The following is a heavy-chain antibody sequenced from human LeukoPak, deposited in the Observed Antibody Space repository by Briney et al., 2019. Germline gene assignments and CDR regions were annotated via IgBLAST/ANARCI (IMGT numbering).Heavy chain of an antibody. D-gene: IGHD5-18*01. CDR1: GGSFSGYY. Sequence: SETLSLTCAVYGGSFSGYYWSWIRQPPGKGLEWIGEINHSGSTNYNPSLKSRVTISVDTSKNQFSLKLSSVTAADTAVYYCARGAPREKGYSYGYVDYWGQGTLVTVSS. CDR2: INHSGST. J-gene: IGHJ4*02. V-gene: IGHV4-34*01. CDR3: ARGAPREKGYSYGYVDY.